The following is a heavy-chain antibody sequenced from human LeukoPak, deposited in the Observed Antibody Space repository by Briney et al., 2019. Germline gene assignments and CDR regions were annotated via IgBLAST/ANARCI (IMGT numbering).Heavy chain of an antibody. CDR3: AREGRYSSSWYNDY. CDR2: ISSSGSTI. V-gene: IGHV3-11*04. Sequence: GGSLRLSCAASGFTFSDYYMSWIRQAPGKGLEWVSYISSSGSTIYYADSVEGRFTISRDNAKNSLYLQMNSLRAEDTAVYYCAREGRYSSSWYNDYWGQGTLVTVSS. CDR1: GFTFSDYY. D-gene: IGHD6-13*01. J-gene: IGHJ4*02.